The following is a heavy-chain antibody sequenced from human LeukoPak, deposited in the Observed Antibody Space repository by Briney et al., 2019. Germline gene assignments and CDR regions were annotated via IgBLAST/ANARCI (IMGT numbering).Heavy chain of an antibody. D-gene: IGHD1-26*01. Sequence: SWVRQAPGKGLEWVGFIRSKAYGGTTEYAASVKGRFTISRDDSKSIAYLQMNSLKTEDTAVYYCTRGGMVALTRYWGQGTMVTVSS. V-gene: IGHV3-49*02. CDR3: TRGGMVALTRY. J-gene: IGHJ3*01. CDR2: IRSKAYGGTT.